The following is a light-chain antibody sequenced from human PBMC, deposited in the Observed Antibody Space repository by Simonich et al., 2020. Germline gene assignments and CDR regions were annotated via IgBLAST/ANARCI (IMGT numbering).Light chain of an antibody. J-gene: IGLJ2*01. CDR2: EGS. CDR3: CSYAGSSTVV. CDR1: SSDVGSYNL. Sequence: QSALTQPASVSGSPGQSITISCTGTSSDVGSYNLVSWYQPHPGKAPKLMIYEGSKRPSGVSNRCSGAKSGNTASLTISGLQAEDEADYYCCSYAGSSTVVFGGGTKLTVL. V-gene: IGLV2-23*01.